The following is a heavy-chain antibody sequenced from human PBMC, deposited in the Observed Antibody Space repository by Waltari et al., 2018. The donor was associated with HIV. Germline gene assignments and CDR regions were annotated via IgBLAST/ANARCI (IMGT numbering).Heavy chain of an antibody. CDR1: GYTFPDYS. Sequence: QVRLVQSGADVSKPGSSAKVSCKGSGYTFPDYSIHWVRQAPGQRLEWMGRIHPNSGNTNHAPNFRGRIALTTVPSTTTAYRELTRLTSDDTAMYYCAREYHYGSGTLLAPYAYWGQGTLVTVSS. D-gene: IGHD3-10*01. CDR2: IHPNSGNT. J-gene: IGHJ4*02. V-gene: IGHV1-2*06. CDR3: AREYHYGSGTLLAPYAY.